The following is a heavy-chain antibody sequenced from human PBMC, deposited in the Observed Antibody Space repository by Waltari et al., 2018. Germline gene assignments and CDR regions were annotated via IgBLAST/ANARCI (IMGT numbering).Heavy chain of an antibody. J-gene: IGHJ4*02. V-gene: IGHV4-34*01. D-gene: IGHD2-15*01. Sequence: QVQLQQWGAGLLKPSETLSLTCAVYGGSFSGYYWSWIRQPPGKGLEWIGEINHSGGTNYNPSLKSRVTISVDTSKNQFSLKLSSVTAADTAVYYCARVPSLYCSGGSCYLDYWGQGTLVTVSS. CDR2: INHSGGT. CDR1: GGSFSGYY. CDR3: ARVPSLYCSGGSCYLDY.